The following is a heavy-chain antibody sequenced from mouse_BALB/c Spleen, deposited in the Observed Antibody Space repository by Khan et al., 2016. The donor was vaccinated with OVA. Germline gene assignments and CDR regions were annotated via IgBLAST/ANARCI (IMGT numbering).Heavy chain of an antibody. V-gene: IGHV3-2*02. CDR3: ARGNYYGYYFDY. D-gene: IGHD1-1*01. Sequence: VQLKESGPGLVKPSQSLSLTCTVTGYSIPSGYAWNWIRQFPGNKLEWMGYISYSGVTSYTPSLKSRISITRDTSKNQFFLQLNSVTTEDTATYYCARGNYYGYYFDYWGQGTTLTGSS. CDR1: GYSIPSGYA. CDR2: ISYSGVT. J-gene: IGHJ2*01.